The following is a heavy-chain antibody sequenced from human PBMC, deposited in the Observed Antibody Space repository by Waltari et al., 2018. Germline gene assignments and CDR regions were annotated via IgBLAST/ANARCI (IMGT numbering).Heavy chain of an antibody. CDR2: IIPSFGTA. CDR3: ARRLVGSQGVIIDHAEYYGMDV. CDR1: GGTFSSYA. J-gene: IGHJ6*02. V-gene: IGHV1-69*08. Sequence: QVQLVQSGAEVKKPGSSVKVSCKASGGTFSSYAISWVRQAPGQGLEWMGRIIPSFGTANDAQKFQGRVTITADKSTSTAYMELSSLRSEDTAVYYCARRLVGSQGVIIDHAEYYGMDVWGQGTTVTVSS. D-gene: IGHD3-10*01.